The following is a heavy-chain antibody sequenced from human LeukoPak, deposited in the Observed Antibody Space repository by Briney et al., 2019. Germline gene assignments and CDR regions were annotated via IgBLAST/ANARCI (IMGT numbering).Heavy chain of an antibody. D-gene: IGHD3-10*01. CDR2: IYYSGST. Sequence: SETLSLTCTVSAGSISSYFWSWIRQPPGKGLEWIGYIYYSGSTNYNPSLKSRVTISVDMSKNQFSLKPSSVTAADTAVYYCARDRGRTSYYYGMDVWGQGTTVTVSS. J-gene: IGHJ6*02. CDR1: AGSISSYF. CDR3: ARDRGRTSYYYGMDV. V-gene: IGHV4-59*01.